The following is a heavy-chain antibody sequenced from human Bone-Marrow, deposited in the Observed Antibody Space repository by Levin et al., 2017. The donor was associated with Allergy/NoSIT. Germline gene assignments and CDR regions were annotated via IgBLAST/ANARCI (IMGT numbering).Heavy chain of an antibody. CDR2: FSYTGST. J-gene: IGHJ3*02. D-gene: IGHD3-22*01. CDR3: ARVWYYYDSNGPGAFNI. Sequence: SQTLSLTCTVSGGSFSGSSWTWIRHSPGKELEWIGYFSYTGSTNYNPSLKSRVTMSVDTSKNQFFLTLTSVTAAATAVYYCARVWYYYDSNGPGAFNIWGEGTMVTVSS. V-gene: IGHV4-59*01. CDR1: GGSFSGSS.